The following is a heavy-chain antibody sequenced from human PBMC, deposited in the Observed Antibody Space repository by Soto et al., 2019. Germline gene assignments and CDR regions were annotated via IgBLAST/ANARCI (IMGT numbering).Heavy chain of an antibody. J-gene: IGHJ6*02. CDR3: AREYYYGSESYRGMDV. V-gene: IGHV4-59*01. CDR2: IFSSGNT. Sequence: SETLSLTCAVYGGSFSGYYWTWIRQPPGKGLEWIGYIFSSGNTNYNPSLKSRVTISVDTSKYQFSLKLSSVTAADTAVYYCAREYYYGSESYRGMDVWGQGTTVTVSS. D-gene: IGHD3-10*01. CDR1: GGSFSGYY.